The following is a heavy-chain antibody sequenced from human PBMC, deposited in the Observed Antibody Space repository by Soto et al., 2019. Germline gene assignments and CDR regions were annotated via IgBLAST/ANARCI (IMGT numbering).Heavy chain of an antibody. Sequence: GGSLRLSCAASTFTFSNYAMTWVRQAPGKGLEWVSAISGSASRTYYADSVKGRFTISRDNSKNTLYLQMNGLRAEDTAIYYCARYCSSTSCYGETYYYYMDVWGKGTTVTVSS. CDR2: ISGSASRT. CDR3: ARYCSSTSCYGETYYYYMDV. D-gene: IGHD2-2*01. J-gene: IGHJ6*03. V-gene: IGHV3-23*01. CDR1: TFTFSNYA.